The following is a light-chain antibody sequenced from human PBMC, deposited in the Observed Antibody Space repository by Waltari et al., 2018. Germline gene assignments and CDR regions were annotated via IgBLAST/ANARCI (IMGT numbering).Light chain of an antibody. Sequence: EIVMTQSPATLSVPPGEGATLTCRASQGLTSNLAWYQQKPGQAPRLLVHGAATRATGIPARFSGSGSETEFSLTITSLQSEDFAVYYGQQYNGWPLTFGGGTKVEIK. CDR3: QQYNGWPLT. J-gene: IGKJ4*01. CDR1: QGLTSN. V-gene: IGKV3-15*01. CDR2: GAA.